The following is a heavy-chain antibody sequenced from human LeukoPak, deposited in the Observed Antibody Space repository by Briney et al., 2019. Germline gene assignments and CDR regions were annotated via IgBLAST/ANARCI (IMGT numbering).Heavy chain of an antibody. CDR2: IYYSGNT. V-gene: IGHV4-39*01. J-gene: IGHJ4*02. Sequence: SETLSLTCLVSGGSISSTTYHWGWVRQPPGKGLEWIGSIYYSGNTYYNPSLKSRLTISVDMPKNQFSLKLSSVTAADTAVYYCTRLINGSPGDYWGQGTLVTVSS. D-gene: IGHD2-8*01. CDR3: TRLINGSPGDY. CDR1: GGSISSTTYH.